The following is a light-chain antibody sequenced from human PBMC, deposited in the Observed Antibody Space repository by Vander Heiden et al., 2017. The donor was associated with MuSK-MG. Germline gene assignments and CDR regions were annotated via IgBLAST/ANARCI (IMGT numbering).Light chain of an antibody. CDR3: QQDCTSPET. CDR2: GAS. CDR1: QSVSSNY. J-gene: IGKJ1*01. V-gene: IGKV3-20*01. Sequence: EIVLTQSPGTLSLSPGERATLSCRASQSVSSNYLAWYQQKPGQAPRLFIYGASSRATGIPDRFSGSGSGTDFTLTISRLEPEDFAVYYCQQDCTSPETFGQGTKVEIK.